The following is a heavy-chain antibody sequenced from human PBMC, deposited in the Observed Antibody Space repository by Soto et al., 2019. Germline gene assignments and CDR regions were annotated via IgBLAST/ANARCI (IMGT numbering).Heavy chain of an antibody. CDR2: ISSSSYI. Sequence: GESLRLSCKAYGFTFRSYSMNWLRQAPGKGLEWVSSISSSSYIYYADSVKGRFTISRDNAKNSLYLQMNSLRAEDTAVYYCARDQPGYSYGYGLGYWGQGT. V-gene: IGHV3-21*01. J-gene: IGHJ4*02. CDR3: ARDQPGYSYGYGLGY. D-gene: IGHD5-18*01. CDR1: GFTFRSYS.